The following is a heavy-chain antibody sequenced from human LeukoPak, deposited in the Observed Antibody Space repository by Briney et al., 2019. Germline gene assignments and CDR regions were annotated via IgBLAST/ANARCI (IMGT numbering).Heavy chain of an antibody. V-gene: IGHV4-59*01. CDR1: GGSISSYY. CDR3: ARVLRYYYYMDV. CDR2: IYYSGST. J-gene: IGHJ6*03. Sequence: SETLSLTCTVSGGSISSYYWSWIRQPPGKGLEWIGYIYYSGSTNYNPSLKSRVTISVDTSKNQFSPKLSSVTAADTAVYYCARVLRYYYYMDVWGKGTTVTVSS.